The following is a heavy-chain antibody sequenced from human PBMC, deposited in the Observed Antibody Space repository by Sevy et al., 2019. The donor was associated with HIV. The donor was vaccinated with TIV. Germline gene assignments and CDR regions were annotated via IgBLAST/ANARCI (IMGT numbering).Heavy chain of an antibody. CDR2: MIPILGTV. CDR1: GGTFCSYG. J-gene: IGHJ4*02. D-gene: IGHD6-19*01. V-gene: IGHV1-69*13. CDR3: ARGGGNGWYYFDY. Sequence: ASVKVSCKASGGTFCSYGISWVRQAPGQGLEWMGGMIPILGTVNYAQKFQGRVTITADESTKTAYMELSSLRSEDTAVYYCARGGGNGWYYFDYWGQETLVTVSS.